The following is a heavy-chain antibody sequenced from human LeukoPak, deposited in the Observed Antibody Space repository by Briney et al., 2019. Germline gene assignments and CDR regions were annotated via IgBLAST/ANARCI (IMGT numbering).Heavy chain of an antibody. D-gene: IGHD6-13*01. CDR2: ISYDGSNK. Sequence: GRSLRLSCAASGFPFSSFGMHWVRQAPGKGLEWVAVISYDGSNKYYADSVKGRFTISRDNSRNTLYLQMNSLSTEDTAVYHCAKRMGPSIAATDLDYWGQGTLVTVSS. CDR3: AKRMGPSIAATDLDY. J-gene: IGHJ4*02. V-gene: IGHV3-30*18. CDR1: GFPFSSFG.